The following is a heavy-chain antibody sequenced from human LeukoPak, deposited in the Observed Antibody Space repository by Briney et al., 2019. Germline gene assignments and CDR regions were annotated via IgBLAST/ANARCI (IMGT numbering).Heavy chain of an antibody. Sequence: ASVKVSCKASGYTFTSYDINWVRQATGQGLEWMGWMNPNSGNTGYAQKFQGRVTMTRNTSISTAYMELSSLRSEDTAVYYCARVLRYYYYMDVWGKGTTVTVSS. J-gene: IGHJ6*03. CDR3: ARVLRYYYYMDV. CDR1: GYTFTSYD. CDR2: MNPNSGNT. V-gene: IGHV1-8*01. D-gene: IGHD3-3*01.